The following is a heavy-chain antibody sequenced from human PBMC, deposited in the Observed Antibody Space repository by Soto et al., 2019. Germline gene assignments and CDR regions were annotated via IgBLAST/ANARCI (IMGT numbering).Heavy chain of an antibody. V-gene: IGHV3-74*01. CDR1: GFTFSSYW. D-gene: IGHD2-21*02. J-gene: IGHJ4*02. CDR2: VNSDESTT. Sequence: VASGGGLVQPGGSLRLSCAASGFTFSSYWMHWVRQGPGKGLVWVSRVNSDESTTSYADSVKGRFTISRDNAKNTLYLQMSRLRVEDTALYYCVCFECGRTAVVTAMEANGYWGQGTLVTVSS. CDR3: VCFECGRTAVVTAMEANGY.